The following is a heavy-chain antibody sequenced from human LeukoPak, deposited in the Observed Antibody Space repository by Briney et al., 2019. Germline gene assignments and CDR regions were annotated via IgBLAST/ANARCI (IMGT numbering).Heavy chain of an antibody. CDR2: IYPGDSDT. D-gene: IGHD3-22*01. Sequence: GESLKIPCKGSGYSFTSYWIGWVRQMPGKGLEWMGIIYPGDSDTRYSPSFQGQVTISADKSISTAYLQWSSLKASDTAMYYCARSKYYYDSSGYLDAFDIWGQGTMVTVSS. V-gene: IGHV5-51*01. J-gene: IGHJ3*02. CDR3: ARSKYYYDSSGYLDAFDI. CDR1: GYSFTSYW.